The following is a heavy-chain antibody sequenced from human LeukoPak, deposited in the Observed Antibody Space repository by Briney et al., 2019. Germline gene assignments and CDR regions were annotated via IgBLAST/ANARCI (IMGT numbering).Heavy chain of an antibody. CDR2: IYYSGST. J-gene: IGHJ3*02. Sequence: PSDTLSLTCTVSGGSIRSYYWSWIRQPPGKGLEWIGYIYYSGSTNYNPSLKSRVTISVDTSKNQFSLKLSSVTAADTAVYYCARDKKDYYDSSGYYYFAFDIWGQGTMVNVSS. CDR3: ARDKKDYYDSSGYYYFAFDI. D-gene: IGHD3-22*01. CDR1: GGSIRSYY. V-gene: IGHV4-59*01.